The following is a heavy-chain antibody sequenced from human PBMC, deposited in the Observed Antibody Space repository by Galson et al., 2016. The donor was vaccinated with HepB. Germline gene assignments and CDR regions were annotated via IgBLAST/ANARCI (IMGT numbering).Heavy chain of an antibody. V-gene: IGHV1-3*01. CDR1: GYTFTTYA. CDR2: INAGNGDT. D-gene: IGHD5-24*01. CDR3: ARRGQGNDYNFDY. Sequence: SVKVSCKASGYTFTTYALHWVRQAPGQRLEWMGCINAGNGDTKFSQKFQGRVTITRDTAASTAYVELRSLRSEDTAVYFCARRGQGNDYNFDYWGRGTLVTVSS. J-gene: IGHJ4*02.